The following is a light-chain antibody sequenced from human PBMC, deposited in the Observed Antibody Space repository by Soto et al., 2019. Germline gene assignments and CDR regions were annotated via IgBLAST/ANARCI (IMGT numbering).Light chain of an antibody. CDR1: QSISSY. J-gene: IGKJ4*01. CDR3: QQYDNYPLT. CDR2: AAS. V-gene: IGKV1-39*01. Sequence: DIQMTQSPSSLSASVGDRVTITCRASQSISSYLNWYQQKPGKAPKLLIYAASTLQSGVPSRFSGSGSGTDFTLTISNLQPDDFATYYCQQYDNYPLTFGGGTKVDI.